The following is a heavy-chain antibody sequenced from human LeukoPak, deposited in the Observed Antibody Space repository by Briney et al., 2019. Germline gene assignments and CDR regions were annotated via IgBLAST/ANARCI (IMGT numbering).Heavy chain of an antibody. CDR3: ARVARDGYSY. CDR2: MYLSGTT. J-gene: IGHJ4*02. V-gene: IGHV4-4*02. CDR1: GDSINSLDL. D-gene: IGHD5-24*01. Sequence: SETLSLTCTVFGDSINSLDLWSWVRQPPGKGLEWIGEMYLSGTTHSNPSVKSRVTISIDKSKNQFFLKLSSVTAADTAVYYCARVARDGYSYWGQGTLVTVSS.